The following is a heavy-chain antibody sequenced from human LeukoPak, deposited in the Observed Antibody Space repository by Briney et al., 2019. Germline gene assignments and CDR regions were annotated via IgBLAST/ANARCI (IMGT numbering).Heavy chain of an antibody. Sequence: SETLSLTCTVSGGSINSYFWTWIRQPPGKGLEWIGYIYYSGSTNYNPSLKSRVTISVDTSKNHFSLKLGSVTAADTAVYYCARFSSSWYGVDVWGKGITVTVSS. CDR2: IYYSGST. CDR1: GGSINSYF. J-gene: IGHJ6*04. V-gene: IGHV4-59*01. D-gene: IGHD6-13*01. CDR3: ARFSSSWYGVDV.